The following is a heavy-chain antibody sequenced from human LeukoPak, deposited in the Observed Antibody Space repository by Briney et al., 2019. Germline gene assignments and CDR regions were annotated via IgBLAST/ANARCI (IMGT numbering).Heavy chain of an antibody. CDR1: GFTFSSYW. J-gene: IGHJ3*02. CDR3: ARGSMTTVTKGSGDAFDI. V-gene: IGHV3-7*01. Sequence: GGSLRLSCAASGFTFSSYWMSWVRQAPGKGLEWVANIKQDGSEKHYVDSVKGRFTISRDNAKNSLYLQMNSLRAEDTAVYYCARGSMTTVTKGSGDAFDIWGQGTMVTVSS. D-gene: IGHD4-17*01. CDR2: IKQDGSEK.